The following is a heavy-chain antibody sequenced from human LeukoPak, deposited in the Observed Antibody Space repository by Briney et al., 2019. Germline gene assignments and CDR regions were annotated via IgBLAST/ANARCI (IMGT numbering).Heavy chain of an antibody. Sequence: SETLSLTCTVSGGSISSYYWSWIRQPPGKGLEWIGCIYYSGSTNYKPSLKSRVTISVDTSKNQFSLKLSSVTAADTAVYYCARGGYYGSGNDFRFDPWGQGTLVTVSS. J-gene: IGHJ5*02. CDR1: GGSISSYY. CDR3: ARGGYYGSGNDFRFDP. V-gene: IGHV4-59*01. D-gene: IGHD3-10*01. CDR2: IYYSGST.